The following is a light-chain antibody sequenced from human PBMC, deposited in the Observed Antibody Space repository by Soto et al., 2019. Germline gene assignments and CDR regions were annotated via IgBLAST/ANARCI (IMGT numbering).Light chain of an antibody. V-gene: IGLV2-18*01. CDR1: SSDVGSYNR. CDR2: EVS. J-gene: IGLJ1*01. CDR3: SLYTSSGTFV. Sequence: QSALTQPPSVSGSPGQSVTISCTGTSSDVGSYNRVSWYQQPPGTAPKLMIYEVSNRPSGVPDRFSGSKSGNTASLTISGLQAEDEADYYCSLYTSSGTFVFGTGTKVTVL.